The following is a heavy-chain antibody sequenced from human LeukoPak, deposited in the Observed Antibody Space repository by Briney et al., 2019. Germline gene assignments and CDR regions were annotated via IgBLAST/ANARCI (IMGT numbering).Heavy chain of an antibody. D-gene: IGHD6-19*01. J-gene: IGHJ5*02. CDR1: GGSISSGDYY. Sequence: SGTLSLTCTVSGGSISSGDYYWSWIRQPPGKGLEWIGYIYYSGSTYYNPSLKSRVTISVDTSKNQFSLKLSSVTAADTAVYYCARDPKERSKWLFMTWGQGTLVTVPS. CDR3: ARDPKERSKWLFMT. V-gene: IGHV4-30-4*01. CDR2: IYYSGST.